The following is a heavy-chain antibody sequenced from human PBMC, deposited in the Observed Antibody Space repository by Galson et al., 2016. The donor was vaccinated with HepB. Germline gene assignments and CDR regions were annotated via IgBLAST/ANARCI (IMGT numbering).Heavy chain of an antibody. J-gene: IGHJ4*02. CDR1: GFTFEEYA. Sequence: SLRLSCAASGFTFEEYAMHWVRQVPGKGLEWVSGISWNSGKIGYADSVKGRFTISRDTAKNSLHLQMNSLRPEDTALYFCARDRGLLWVGEAYFDYWGQGTLVTVSS. CDR2: ISWNSGKI. V-gene: IGHV3-9*01. D-gene: IGHD3-10*01. CDR3: ARDRGLLWVGEAYFDY.